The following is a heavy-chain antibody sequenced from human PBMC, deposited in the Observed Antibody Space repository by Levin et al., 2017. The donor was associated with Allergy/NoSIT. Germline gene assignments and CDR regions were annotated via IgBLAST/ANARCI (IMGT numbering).Heavy chain of an antibody. CDR1: GFTFDDYA. J-gene: IGHJ3*02. CDR2: ISWNSGSI. D-gene: IGHD3-22*01. V-gene: IGHV3-9*01. Sequence: GGSLRLSCAASGFTFDDYAIHWVRQAPGKGLEWVSVISWNSGSIGYADSVKGRFTISRDNAKNSLYLQMNSLRAEDTALYYCAKSDGSGYLGDAFDIWGQGTMVTVSS. CDR3: AKSDGSGYLGDAFDI.